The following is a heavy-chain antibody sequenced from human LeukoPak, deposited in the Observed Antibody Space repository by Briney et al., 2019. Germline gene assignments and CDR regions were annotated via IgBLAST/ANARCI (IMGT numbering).Heavy chain of an antibody. V-gene: IGHV1-69*13. CDR1: GGTFSSYA. CDR3: ARGPSPLSHEVYYYYYGMDV. J-gene: IGHJ6*02. Sequence: GASVKVSCKASGGTFSSYAISWVRQAPGQGLEWMGGIIPIFGTANYAQKFQGRVTITADESTSTAYMELSSLRSEDTAVYYCARGPSPLSHEVYYYYYGMDVWGQGTTVTVSS. CDR2: IIPIFGTA.